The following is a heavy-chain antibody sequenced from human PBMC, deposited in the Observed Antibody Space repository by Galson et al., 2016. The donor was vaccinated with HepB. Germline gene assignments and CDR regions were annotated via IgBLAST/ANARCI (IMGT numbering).Heavy chain of an antibody. V-gene: IGHV3-23*01. CDR2: VSDGGFNT. CDR3: VKDRETTMVPYYFDS. Sequence: SLRLSCAASGFTFNTYAMSWVRQAPGKGLEWVATVSDGGFNTYYAASVKDRFTIPRDNSKNTLYLQLSSLRAEDTAVYFCVKDRETTMVPYYFDSWGQGTLVTVSS. CDR1: GFTFNTYA. D-gene: IGHD5-18*01. J-gene: IGHJ4*02.